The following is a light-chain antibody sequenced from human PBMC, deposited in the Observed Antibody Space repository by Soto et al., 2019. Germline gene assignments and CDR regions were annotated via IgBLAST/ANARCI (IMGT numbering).Light chain of an antibody. Sequence: DIQMTQSPSSLSASVGDRVTITCRASQSISSYLNWYQQKPGKAPKFLIYAASSLQSGVPSRFSGSGSGTDFTLTISSLQPEDFATYYCQQRYITPRTFGQGTKVEIK. J-gene: IGKJ1*01. CDR2: AAS. CDR3: QQRYITPRT. V-gene: IGKV1-39*01. CDR1: QSISSY.